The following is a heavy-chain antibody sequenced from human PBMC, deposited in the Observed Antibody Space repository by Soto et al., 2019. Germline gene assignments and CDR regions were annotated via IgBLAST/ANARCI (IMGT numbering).Heavy chain of an antibody. CDR2: ISSTSSPI. V-gene: IGHV3-21*01. CDR1: GFTFSSYS. J-gene: IGHJ3*01. D-gene: IGHD3-10*01. Sequence: PGGSLRLSCAASGFTFSSYSINWVRQAPGKGLEWVSAISSTSSPIFYADSVKGRFTISRDNAKNSLYLEMNGLRAEDTAVFYCVRGGSGATSGYLFDAWGQGTLVTVSS. CDR3: VRGGSGATSGYLFDA.